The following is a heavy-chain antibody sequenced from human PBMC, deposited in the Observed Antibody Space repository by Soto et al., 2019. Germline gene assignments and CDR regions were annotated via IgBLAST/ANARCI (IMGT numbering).Heavy chain of an antibody. CDR3: ASHNKYYDSSGSYAFDI. CDR1: GYSFTSYW. V-gene: IGHV5-51*01. D-gene: IGHD3-22*01. Sequence: GESLKISCKGSGYSFTSYWIGWVRQMPGKGLEWTGIIYPGDSDTRYSPSFQGQVTISADKSISTAYLQWSSLKASDTAMYYCASHNKYYDSSGSYAFDIWGQGTMVTVSS. J-gene: IGHJ3*02. CDR2: IYPGDSDT.